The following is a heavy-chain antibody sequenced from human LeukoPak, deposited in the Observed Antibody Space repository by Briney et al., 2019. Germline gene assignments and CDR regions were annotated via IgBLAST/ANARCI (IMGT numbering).Heavy chain of an antibody. D-gene: IGHD3-16*01. CDR2: IRSKAYGGTT. CDR3: TTLGALDY. Sequence: PGGSLRLSCTASGFTFGDYAMSWVRQAPGKGLEWVGFIRSKAYGGTTEYAASVKGRFTISRDDSKSIAYLQMNSLKTEDTAVYYCTTLGALDYWGQGTLVTVSS. V-gene: IGHV3-49*04. J-gene: IGHJ4*02. CDR1: GFTFGDYA.